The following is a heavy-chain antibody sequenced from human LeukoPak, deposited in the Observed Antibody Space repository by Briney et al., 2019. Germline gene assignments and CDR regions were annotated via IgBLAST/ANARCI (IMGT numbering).Heavy chain of an antibody. D-gene: IGHD3-22*01. J-gene: IGHJ4*02. CDR1: GGSLSGYY. V-gene: IGHV4-34*01. Sequence: SETLSLTCAVYGGSLSGYYWSWTRQPPGKGLEWIGEIHPSGSTYSKPSLESRVTMSVDTSKNHFSLKLTSVTAADTAVYYCARGDDSKKSGYWGQGTLVTVSS. CDR3: ARGDDSKKSGY. CDR2: IHPSGST.